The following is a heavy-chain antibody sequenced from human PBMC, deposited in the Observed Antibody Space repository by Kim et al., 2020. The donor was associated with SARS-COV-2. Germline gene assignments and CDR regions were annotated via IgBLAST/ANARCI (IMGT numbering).Heavy chain of an antibody. CDR2: ISGSGGST. CDR3: AKLGKGSGGFDP. CDR1: GFTFSSYA. V-gene: IGHV3-23*01. Sequence: GGSLRLSFAASGFTFSSYAMSWVRQAPGKGLEWVSAISGSGGSTYYLDSVKGRFTISRDNSKNTLYLQMNSLRAEDTAVYYCAKLGKGSGGFDPWGQGTLVTVSS. J-gene: IGHJ5*02. D-gene: IGHD7-27*01.